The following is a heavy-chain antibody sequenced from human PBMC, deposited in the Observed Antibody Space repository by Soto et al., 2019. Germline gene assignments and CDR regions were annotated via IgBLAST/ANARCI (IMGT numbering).Heavy chain of an antibody. CDR2: ISYDGSNK. CDR3: ARDPGSGWPPFDC. Sequence: QVQLVESGGGVVQPGRSLRLSCAASVFTFRSYAMHWVRQAPGKGLEWVAVISYDGSNKYYADSVKGRFTISRDNSKNTLYLQMNSLRAEDTAVYYCARDPGSGWPPFDCWGQGTLVTVSS. V-gene: IGHV3-30-3*01. J-gene: IGHJ4*02. D-gene: IGHD6-19*01. CDR1: VFTFRSYA.